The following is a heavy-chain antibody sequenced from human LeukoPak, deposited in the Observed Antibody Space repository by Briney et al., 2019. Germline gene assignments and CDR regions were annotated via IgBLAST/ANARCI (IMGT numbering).Heavy chain of an antibody. CDR3: AKDYQATYYYDSSGYYPHY. CDR2: ISGDGGST. Sequence: GSLRLSCAASGFTFSSYAMHWVRQAPGKGLEWVSLISGDGGSTYYADSVKGRFTISRDNSKNSLYLQMNSLRTEDTALYYCAKDYQATYYYDSSGYYPHYWGQGTLVTVSS. V-gene: IGHV3-43*02. J-gene: IGHJ4*02. CDR1: GFTFSSYA. D-gene: IGHD3-22*01.